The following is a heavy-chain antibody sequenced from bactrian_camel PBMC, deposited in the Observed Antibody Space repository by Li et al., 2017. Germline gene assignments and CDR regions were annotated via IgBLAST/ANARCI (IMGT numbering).Heavy chain of an antibody. J-gene: IGHJ4*01. Sequence: VQLVQSGGGSAQAGGSLRLSCAAPGYRYDTYCMGWFRQAPGKEREAVAVIIGGGGLAKYADSVKGRFTISPVNDENTLYLQMNSLMPEDSGMYYCVLDHDVRTYCDLGSFAYDYWGQGTQVTVS. CDR3: VLDHDVRTYCDLGSFAYDY. V-gene: IGHV3S31*01. D-gene: IGHD3*01. CDR1: GYRYDTYC. CDR2: IIGGGGLA.